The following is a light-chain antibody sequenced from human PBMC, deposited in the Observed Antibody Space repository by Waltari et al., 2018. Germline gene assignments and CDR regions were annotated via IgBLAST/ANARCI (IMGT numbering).Light chain of an antibody. CDR2: EVS. J-gene: IGLJ2*01. CDR1: SSYVGSYNL. CDR3: CSYAGSRRV. Sequence: QSALTQPASVSGSPGQSITISCTGTSSYVGSYNLVSWYQQHPGKAPKLMIYEVSKRPSGVSNRFSGSKSGNTASLTISGLQAEDEADYYCCSYAGSRRVFGGGTKLTVL. V-gene: IGLV2-23*02.